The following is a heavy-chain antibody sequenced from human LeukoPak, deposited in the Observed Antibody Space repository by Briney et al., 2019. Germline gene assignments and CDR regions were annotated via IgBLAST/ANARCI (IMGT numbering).Heavy chain of an antibody. Sequence: GGSLRLSCATSGFPFETNAMSWVRQAPWKGLEWVATIGNTATFYADSVTGRFTISRDNSKNTVNLQMNRLRVEDTAIYYCAKDWIQFNRVFDCFDSWGQGTLVTVSS. CDR3: AKDWIQFNRVFDCFDS. V-gene: IGHV3-23*01. CDR1: GFPFETNA. J-gene: IGHJ4*02. D-gene: IGHD5-18*01. CDR2: IGNTAT.